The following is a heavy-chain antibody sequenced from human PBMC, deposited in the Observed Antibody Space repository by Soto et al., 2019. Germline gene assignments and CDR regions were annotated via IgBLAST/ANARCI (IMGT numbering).Heavy chain of an antibody. CDR1: GFTFSSYG. V-gene: IGHV3-33*05. Sequence: GGPLRLSCAASGFTFSSYGMHWVRQAPGKGLEWVAVILYDGSNKYYADSVKGRFTISRDNSKNTLYLQMNSLRSEDTAVYYCARPGIAAAGTIYWGQGTLVTVSS. CDR2: ILYDGSNK. J-gene: IGHJ4*02. D-gene: IGHD6-13*01. CDR3: ARPGIAAAGTIY.